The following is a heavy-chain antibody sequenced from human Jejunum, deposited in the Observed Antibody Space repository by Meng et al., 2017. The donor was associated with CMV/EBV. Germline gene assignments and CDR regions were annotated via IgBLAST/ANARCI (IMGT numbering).Heavy chain of an antibody. CDR3: ATGVADFEY. Sequence: QVQQLQSGFELKKPGASVKVSCKASGYTFTSYAMNWVRQAPGQGLEWMGWMNPNRGTTGYARKFQGRVTMTRNISKSTAYMDLSSLRSEDTAVYYCATGVADFEYWGQGTLVTVSS. J-gene: IGHJ4*02. CDR1: GYTFTSYA. V-gene: IGHV1-8*02. CDR2: MNPNRGTT. D-gene: IGHD6-19*01.